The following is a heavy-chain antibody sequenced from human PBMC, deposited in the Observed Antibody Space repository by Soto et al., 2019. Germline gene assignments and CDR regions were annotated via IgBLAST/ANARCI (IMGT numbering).Heavy chain of an antibody. D-gene: IGHD5-18*01. CDR1: GFTFSSYA. Sequence: GGSLRLSCAASGFTFSSYAMSWVRQAPGKGLEWVSAISGSGGSTYYADSVKGRFTISRDNSKNTLYLQMNNLRAEDTAVYYCAKVVSAMVTSYFDYWGQGTLVTVSS. CDR2: ISGSGGST. V-gene: IGHV3-23*01. J-gene: IGHJ4*02. CDR3: AKVVSAMVTSYFDY.